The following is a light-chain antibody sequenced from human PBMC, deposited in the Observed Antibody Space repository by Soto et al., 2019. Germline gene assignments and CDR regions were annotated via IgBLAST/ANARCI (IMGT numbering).Light chain of an antibody. J-gene: IGKJ1*01. V-gene: IGKV2-28*01. Sequence: DIVMTQSPLSLPVTPGEPASISCRSSQSLLHSNGYSYLDWYLQKPGQSPQLLIYLGSNRASGVPDRFSGSGSGTDFTLKISRVEAEDVGVYYCMQALQTQWTFDQGTKVEIK. CDR3: MQALQTQWT. CDR2: LGS. CDR1: QSLLHSNGYSY.